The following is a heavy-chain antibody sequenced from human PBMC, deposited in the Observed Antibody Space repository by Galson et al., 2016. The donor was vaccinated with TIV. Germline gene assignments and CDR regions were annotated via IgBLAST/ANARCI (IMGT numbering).Heavy chain of an antibody. V-gene: IGHV3-23*01. J-gene: IGHJ3*01. CDR2: ISGNGRET. CDR1: GFIFSDYA. D-gene: IGHD2/OR15-2a*01. Sequence: SLRLSCAASGFIFSDYALSWVRQAPGKGLEWVSGISGNGRETYYVDSVKGRFTISRDNSKNTLYLQMSSLRAEDTALYYCEKDSFYDSEAFDAWGQGTMVTVSS. CDR3: EKDSFYDSEAFDA.